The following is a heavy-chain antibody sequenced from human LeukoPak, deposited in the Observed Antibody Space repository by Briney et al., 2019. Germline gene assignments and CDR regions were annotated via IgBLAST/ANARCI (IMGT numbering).Heavy chain of an antibody. CDR2: INANGGST. D-gene: IGHD3-3*01. CDR1: GFAFTSYP. V-gene: IGHV3-64*02. Sequence: GGSLRLSCAAPGFAFTSYPMFWVRQAPGKGPEYVAVINANGGSTFYADSVRGRFTVSRDNSRNTLYLQMGSLRSDDTAVYYCARVWPDYDFWTGYLDFWGRGTLVTVSS. CDR3: ARVWPDYDFWTGYLDF. J-gene: IGHJ4*02.